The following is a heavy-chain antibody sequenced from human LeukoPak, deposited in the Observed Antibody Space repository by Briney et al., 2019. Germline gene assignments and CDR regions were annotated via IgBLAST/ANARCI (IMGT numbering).Heavy chain of an antibody. J-gene: IGHJ5*02. D-gene: IGHD2-21*02. CDR2: INPNSGGT. CDR1: RYTFTGYY. CDR3: ARVTLWEFDP. Sequence: ASAKDSSVASRYTFTGYYMHRVRQAPGQGLEWMGWINPNSGGTNYAQKFQGRVTMTRDTSISTAYMELSRLRCDDTAVYYCARVTLWEFDPWGQGTLVTVSS. V-gene: IGHV1-2*02.